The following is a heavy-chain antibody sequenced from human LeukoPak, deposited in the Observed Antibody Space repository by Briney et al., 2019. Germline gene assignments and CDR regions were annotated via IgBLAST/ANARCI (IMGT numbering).Heavy chain of an antibody. Sequence: SETLSLTCAVYGGSFSGYYWSWIRQPPGKGLEWIEEINHSGSTNYNPSLKSRVTISVDTSKNQFSLKLSSVTAADTAVYYCASGTNWNYGSYFDYWGQGTLVTVSS. CDR1: GGSFSGYY. CDR2: INHSGST. CDR3: ASGTNWNYGSYFDY. V-gene: IGHV4-34*01. J-gene: IGHJ4*02. D-gene: IGHD1-7*01.